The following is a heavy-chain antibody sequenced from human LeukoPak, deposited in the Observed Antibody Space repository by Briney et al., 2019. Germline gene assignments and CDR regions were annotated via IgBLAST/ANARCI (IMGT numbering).Heavy chain of an antibody. CDR3: ARVVTMVRGVFITQVLTWFDP. Sequence: SETLSLTCAVSGGSISSGGYYWSWIRQHPGKGLEWIGYIYYSGSTYYNPSLKSRVTISVDTSKNQFSLKLSSVTAADTAVYYCARVVTMVRGVFITQVLTWFDPWGQGTLVTVSS. CDR1: GGSISSGGYY. CDR2: IYYSGST. V-gene: IGHV4-31*11. J-gene: IGHJ5*02. D-gene: IGHD3-10*01.